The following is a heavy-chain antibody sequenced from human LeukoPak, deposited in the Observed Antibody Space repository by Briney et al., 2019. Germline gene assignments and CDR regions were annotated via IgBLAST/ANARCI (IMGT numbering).Heavy chain of an antibody. J-gene: IGHJ3*02. D-gene: IGHD3-22*01. CDR1: GGTFSSYA. Sequence: ASVKVSCKASGGTFSSYAISWVRQAPGQGLKWMGGIIPIFGTASYAQKFQGRVTITTDESTSTAYMELSSLRSEDTAVYYCARDRDYYDSSGYDAFDIWGQGTMVTVSS. CDR2: IIPIFGTA. CDR3: ARDRDYYDSSGYDAFDI. V-gene: IGHV1-69*05.